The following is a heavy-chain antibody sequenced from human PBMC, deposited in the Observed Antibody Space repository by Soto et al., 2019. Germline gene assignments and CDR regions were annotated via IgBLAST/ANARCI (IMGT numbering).Heavy chain of an antibody. CDR3: ARARHLPPYYFDY. J-gene: IGHJ4*02. CDR1: GFTFGDYA. CDR2: VRSKAYGTAT. D-gene: IGHD6-25*01. Sequence: GGSLRLSCVASGFTFGDYAMNWFRQAPGKGLEWVGFVRSKAYGTATEYAASVNGRFTISRDDSMSIAYLQLNSLKPEDTAVYYCARARHLPPYYFDYWGQGALVTVSS. V-gene: IGHV3-49*03.